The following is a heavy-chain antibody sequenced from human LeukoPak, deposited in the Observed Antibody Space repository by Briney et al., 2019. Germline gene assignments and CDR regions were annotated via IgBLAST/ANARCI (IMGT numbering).Heavy chain of an antibody. CDR2: ISSSGRTI. CDR1: GFTFSDYY. J-gene: IGHJ6*02. CDR3: ARDVDTAMASHYSYYYGMDV. D-gene: IGHD5-18*01. V-gene: IGHV3-11*01. Sequence: GGSLRLSCAASGFTFSDYYMRWIRQAPGKGLEWGSYISSSGRTIYYTDSVKGRLTISRYNAEKSLYLQTNSLRAEDTAVYYCARDVDTAMASHYSYYYGMDVWGQGTTVTVSS.